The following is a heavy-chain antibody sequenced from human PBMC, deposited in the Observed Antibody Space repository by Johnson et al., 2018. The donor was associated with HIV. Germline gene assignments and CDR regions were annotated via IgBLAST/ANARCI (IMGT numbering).Heavy chain of an antibody. CDR2: IYSGDTT. CDR1: GFTVSSNY. D-gene: IGHD1-26*01. Sequence: EMQLVESGGGLIQPGGSLRLSCAASGFTVSSNYMSWVRQAPGKGLEWVSVIYSGDTTYYADSVKDRFTISRDNSKNTLYLQMNSLRDEDTAVYYCATGVGAKTLTDAFDIWGQGTMVTVSS. J-gene: IGHJ3*02. V-gene: IGHV3-66*02. CDR3: ATGVGAKTLTDAFDI.